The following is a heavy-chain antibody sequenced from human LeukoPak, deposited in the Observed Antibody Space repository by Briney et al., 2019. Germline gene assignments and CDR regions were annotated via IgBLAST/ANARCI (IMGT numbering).Heavy chain of an antibody. CDR3: ARGPRADYETNWFDP. Sequence: SATLSLTCAVYGGSFSGYYWSWIRQPPGKGLEWIGESNHSGSTNYNPSLKSRVTISVDTSKNQFSLKLSSVTAADTAVYYCARGPRADYETNWFDPWGQGTLVTVSS. J-gene: IGHJ5*02. V-gene: IGHV4-34*01. CDR1: GGSFSGYY. CDR2: SNHSGST. D-gene: IGHD4-17*01.